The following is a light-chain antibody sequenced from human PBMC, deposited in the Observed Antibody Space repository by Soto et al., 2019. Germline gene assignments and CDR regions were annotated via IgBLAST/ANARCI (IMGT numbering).Light chain of an antibody. V-gene: IGLV2-14*01. J-gene: IGLJ1*01. CDR2: AVS. CDR1: SRDVGLYGY. Sequence: QSVLTQPASVSGSPGQSITISCTGTSRDVGLYGYVSWYQQHPGTAPQLMIFAVSNRPSGVSNRFSASKSGNTASLFISGLQAEDEADYYCSSYTSDSSYVFGSGTKVTVL. CDR3: SSYTSDSSYV.